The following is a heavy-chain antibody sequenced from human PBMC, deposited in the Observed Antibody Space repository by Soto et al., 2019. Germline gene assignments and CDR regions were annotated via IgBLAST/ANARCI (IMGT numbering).Heavy chain of an antibody. J-gene: IGHJ4*02. CDR2: INHSGST. CDR1: GGSFSGYY. Sequence: SETLSLTCAVCGGSFSGYYWSWIRQPPGKGLEWIGEINHSGSTNYNPSLKSRVTISVDTSKNQFSLKLSSVTAADTAVYYCARQRYWGQGTLVTVSS. CDR3: ARQRY. V-gene: IGHV4-34*01.